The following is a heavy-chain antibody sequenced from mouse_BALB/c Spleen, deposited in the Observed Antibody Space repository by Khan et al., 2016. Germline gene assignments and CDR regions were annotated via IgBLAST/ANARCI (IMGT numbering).Heavy chain of an antibody. V-gene: IGHV2-5*01. J-gene: IGHJ1*01. CDR1: GFSLTSYG. D-gene: IGHD2-10*02. CDR2: IWRGGST. CDR3: AKEYGNYPWYFDV. Sequence: QVQLKESGPGLVQPSQSLSITCTVSGFSLTSYGVHWVRQSPGKGLEWLGVIWRGGSTDYNAAFMSRLSITKDNSKSQVFFKMNSLQADDTAIYYWAKEYGNYPWYFDVWGAGTTVTVSS.